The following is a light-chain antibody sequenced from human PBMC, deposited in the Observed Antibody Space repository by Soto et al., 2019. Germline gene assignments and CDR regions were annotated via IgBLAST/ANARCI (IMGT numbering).Light chain of an antibody. CDR3: QQYGSSGT. CDR1: QSVSSSY. Sequence: EVVLAQSPGTLALSARERATLSCRASQSVSSSYLAWYQQKPGQSPRLLIYGASSRATGIPVRFSGSGSGTDFTLTISRLEPEDFAVYYCQQYGSSGTFGQGTKVDI. CDR2: GAS. V-gene: IGKV3-20*01. J-gene: IGKJ1*01.